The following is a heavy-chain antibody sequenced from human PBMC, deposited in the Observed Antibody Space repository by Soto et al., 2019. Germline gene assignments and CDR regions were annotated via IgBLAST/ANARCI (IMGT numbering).Heavy chain of an antibody. D-gene: IGHD2-8*02. CDR3: ARDKITGLFDY. Sequence: QVQLQQWGAGLLKPSETLSLTCAVYGGSFSGYYWTWIRQPPGTGLEWIGEINHSGSTNYNPSLKSRVPLSVDTSKNHFSLKLTSVTAADTAVYYCARDKITGLFDYWGQGTLVTVSS. CDR1: GGSFSGYY. CDR2: INHSGST. J-gene: IGHJ4*02. V-gene: IGHV4-34*01.